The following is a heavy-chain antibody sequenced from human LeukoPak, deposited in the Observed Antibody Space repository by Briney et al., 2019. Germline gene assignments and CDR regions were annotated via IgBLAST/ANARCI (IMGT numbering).Heavy chain of an antibody. V-gene: IGHV3-48*02. CDR1: GFTFSSYS. D-gene: IGHD5-18*01. Sequence: GGSLRLSCAASGFTFSSYSMNWVRQAPGKGLEWVSYISSSSSTIYYADSVKGRFTISRDNAKNPLYLQMNSLRDEDTAVYYCARTDTTMVNYDFWGQGTLVTVSS. CDR2: ISSSSSTI. J-gene: IGHJ4*02. CDR3: ARTDTTMVNYDF.